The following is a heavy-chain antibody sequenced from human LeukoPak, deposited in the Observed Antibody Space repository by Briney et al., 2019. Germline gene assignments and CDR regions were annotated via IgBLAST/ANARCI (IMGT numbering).Heavy chain of an antibody. CDR2: TSGSGGNT. CDR3: AKEYSGYDFDY. CDR1: GFTLRSYD. D-gene: IGHD5-12*01. Sequence: GGSLRFSCAASGFTLRSYDMSWVRQAPGKGLEWVAATSGSGGNTYYADSVKGRFTISRDNSKNTLYLQMSSLRAEDTAVYYCAKEYSGYDFDYWGQGTLVTVSS. V-gene: IGHV3-23*01. J-gene: IGHJ4*02.